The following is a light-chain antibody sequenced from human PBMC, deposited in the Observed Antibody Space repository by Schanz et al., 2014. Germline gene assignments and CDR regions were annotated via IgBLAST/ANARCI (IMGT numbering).Light chain of an antibody. J-gene: IGKJ2*01. CDR3: QQYGNSPYT. CDR1: QSVSSSY. CDR2: GAS. Sequence: EIVLTQSPGTLSLSPGERATLSCRASQSVSSSYLAWYQQKPGQAPRLLIYGASGRALGIPDRFTGSGSGTDFTLTISRLEPEDFAVYYCQQYGNSPYTFGRGTKLEIK. V-gene: IGKV3-20*01.